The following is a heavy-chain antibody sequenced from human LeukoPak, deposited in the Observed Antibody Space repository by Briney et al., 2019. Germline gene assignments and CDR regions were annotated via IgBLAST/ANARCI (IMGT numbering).Heavy chain of an antibody. V-gene: IGHV1-18*01. J-gene: IGHJ4*02. CDR3: ARDRYGHDLQLDY. D-gene: IGHD1-1*01. CDR1: GYTFTSYG. Sequence: ASVNLSCKASGYTFTSYGISWVRQAPGQGLEWMGWISAYNGNTNYAQKLQGRVTMTTDTSTSTAYMELRSLRSDVTAVYYCARDRYGHDLQLDYWGQGTLVTVSS. CDR2: ISAYNGNT.